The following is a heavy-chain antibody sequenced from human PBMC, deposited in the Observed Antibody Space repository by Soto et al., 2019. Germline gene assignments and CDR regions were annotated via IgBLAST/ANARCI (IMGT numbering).Heavy chain of an antibody. CDR2: ISSSSSYI. D-gene: IGHD6-6*01. CDR1: GFTFSSYI. CDR3: ARAGLVHYYYYGMDV. Sequence: GGSLRRSCAASGFTFSSYIMNWVRQAPGKGLEWVSSISSSSSYIYYADSVKGRFTISRDNAKNSLYLQMNSLRAEDTAVYYCARAGLVHYYYYGMDVWGQGTTVTVSS. V-gene: IGHV3-21*01. J-gene: IGHJ6*02.